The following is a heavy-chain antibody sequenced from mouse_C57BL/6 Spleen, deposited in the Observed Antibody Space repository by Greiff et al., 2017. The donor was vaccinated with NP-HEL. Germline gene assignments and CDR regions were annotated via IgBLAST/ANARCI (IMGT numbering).Heavy chain of an antibody. Sequence: QVQLQQPGAELVRPGSSVKLSCKASGYTFTSYWMHWVKQRPIQGLEWIGNIDPSDSETHYNQKFKDKATLTVYKSSSTAYMQLSSLTSEDSAVYYCARGGTGDFDYWGQGTTLTVSS. CDR3: ARGGTGDFDY. CDR1: GYTFTSYW. V-gene: IGHV1-52*01. J-gene: IGHJ2*01. CDR2: IDPSDSET. D-gene: IGHD4-1*01.